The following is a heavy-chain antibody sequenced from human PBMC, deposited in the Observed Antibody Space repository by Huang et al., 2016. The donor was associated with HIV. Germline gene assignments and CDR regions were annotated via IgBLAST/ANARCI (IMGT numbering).Heavy chain of an antibody. D-gene: IGHD3-10*01. V-gene: IGHV3-7*01. CDR3: ARRLRYYYGSGRTSGYFDY. Sequence: EVQLVESGGGLVQPGGSLRLSCTASGFTFSSYWMSWVRQAAGKGLEWVANIKQDGSEKYYVDSGKGRFSISRDNAKNSLYLQMNSLRAEDTAVYYCARRLRYYYGSGRTSGYFDYWGQGTLVTVSS. CDR2: IKQDGSEK. CDR1: GFTFSSYW. J-gene: IGHJ4*02.